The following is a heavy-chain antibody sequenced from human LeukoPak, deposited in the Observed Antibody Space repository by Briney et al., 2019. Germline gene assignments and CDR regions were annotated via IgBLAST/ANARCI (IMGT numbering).Heavy chain of an antibody. CDR2: IYYSGST. J-gene: IGHJ5*02. V-gene: IGHV4-59*01. D-gene: IGHD1-26*01. CDR3: ARDNSVGDNAWWFDP. CDR1: GGSINSYY. Sequence: PSETLSLTCTVSGGSINSYYWSWIRQPPGKGLEWIGYIYYSGSTNYNPSLKSRVTISVDTSKNQFSLKLSSVTAADTAIYHCARDNSVGDNAWWFDPWGQGTLVTVSS.